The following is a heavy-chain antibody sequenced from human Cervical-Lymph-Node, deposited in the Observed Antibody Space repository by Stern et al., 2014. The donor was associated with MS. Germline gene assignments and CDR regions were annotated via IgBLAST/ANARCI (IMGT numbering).Heavy chain of an antibody. CDR2: IYSNGNT. D-gene: IGHD5-24*01. V-gene: IGHV4-59*01. CDR1: GGSFTDYY. Sequence: QLQLQESGPGLVRPSETLSLTCTVSGGSFTDYYWSWIRQPPGKGLEWIGYIYSNGNTNYSPSLKSRITISVDTSKSHFSLNLTSVTAADTAVYYCARGGRMASMFYWGQGMLVTVSS. J-gene: IGHJ4*02. CDR3: ARGGRMASMFY.